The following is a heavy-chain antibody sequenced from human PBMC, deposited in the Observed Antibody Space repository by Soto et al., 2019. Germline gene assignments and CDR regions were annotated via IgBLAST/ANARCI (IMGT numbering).Heavy chain of an antibody. Sequence: ASVKLSCKVSGYTLTELSMHWVRQAPGKGLEWMGGFDPEDGETIYAQKFQGRVTMTEDTSTDTAYMELRSLRSDDTAVYYCARAHFPTIIAAAGGDLWGQGTLVIVSS. J-gene: IGHJ4*02. CDR2: FDPEDGET. CDR1: GYTLTELS. CDR3: ARAHFPTIIAAAGGDL. D-gene: IGHD6-13*01. V-gene: IGHV1-24*01.